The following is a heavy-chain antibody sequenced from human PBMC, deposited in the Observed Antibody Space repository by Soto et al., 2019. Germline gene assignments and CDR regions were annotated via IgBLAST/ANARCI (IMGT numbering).Heavy chain of an antibody. CDR3: ARVWYYNSSGNYVPVGP. CDR2: IYYSGST. D-gene: IGHD3-22*01. J-gene: IGHJ5*02. CDR1: GGSISSGDYY. Sequence: PSETLSLTCTVSGGSISSGDYYWSWIRQPPGKGLEWIGYIYYSGSTYYNPSLKRRVTISVDTTKNQFSLKMSSVTAAATADHYCARVWYYNSSGNYVPVGPWGQGNLVTVS. V-gene: IGHV4-30-4*01.